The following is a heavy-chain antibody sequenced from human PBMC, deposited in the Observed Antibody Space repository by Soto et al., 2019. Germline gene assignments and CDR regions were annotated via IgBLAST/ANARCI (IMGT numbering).Heavy chain of an antibody. CDR2: MGAHSGHR. D-gene: IGHD6-6*01. CDR1: GYNFTRFG. Sequence: ASVKVSCKASGYNFTRFGITWVRQAPGQGLEWMGWMGAHSGHRRQDPKFQGRVTMTRDTSISTAYMELSRLRSDDTAVYYCASAGIAARQRGSSGMDVWGQGTTVTVSS. J-gene: IGHJ6*02. CDR3: ASAGIAARQRGSSGMDV. V-gene: IGHV1-18*01.